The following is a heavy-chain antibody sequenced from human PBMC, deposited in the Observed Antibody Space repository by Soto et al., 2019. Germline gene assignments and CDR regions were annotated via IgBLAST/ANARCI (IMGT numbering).Heavy chain of an antibody. V-gene: IGHV4-28*01. J-gene: IGHJ4*02. CDR2: IYYNGST. D-gene: IGHD1-20*01. Sequence: SETLSLTCAVSAYSMNSSQWLGWIRRPPGKGLEWIGYIYYNGSTYYNPSLKSRVTMSVDRSKNQFSLKLSSVTAVDPEVYFCARSVTGSSFDYWGQGTLVTVSS. CDR3: ARSVTGSSFDY. CDR1: AYSMNSSQW.